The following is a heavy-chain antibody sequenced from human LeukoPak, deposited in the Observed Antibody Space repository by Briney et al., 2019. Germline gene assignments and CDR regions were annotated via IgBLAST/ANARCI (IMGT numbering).Heavy chain of an antibody. CDR2: ISSSSSYI. V-gene: IGHV3-21*01. J-gene: IGHJ4*02. CDR3: ARDQGIAVAGTGVDY. D-gene: IGHD6-19*01. CDR1: GFTFSSYS. Sequence: GGSLRLSCAASGFTFSSYSMNWVRQAPGKGLEWVSSISSSSSYIYYADSVKGRFTISRDNAKNSLYLQMNSLRAEDTAVYYCARDQGIAVAGTGVDYWGQGTLVTASS.